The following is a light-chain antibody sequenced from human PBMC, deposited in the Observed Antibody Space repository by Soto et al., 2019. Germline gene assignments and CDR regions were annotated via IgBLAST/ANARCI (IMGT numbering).Light chain of an antibody. CDR2: GAS. J-gene: IGKJ1*01. CDR1: QSVSSNY. V-gene: IGKV3-20*01. CDR3: QQYGSSPPT. Sequence: EIVLTQSPGTLSLSPGERATLSCRASQSVSSNYLAWYQRKPGQAPRLLIYGASSRAIDIPNRFSGSGSGTDFTLTITRREPEDFAVYYCQQYGSSPPTFGQGTKVEI.